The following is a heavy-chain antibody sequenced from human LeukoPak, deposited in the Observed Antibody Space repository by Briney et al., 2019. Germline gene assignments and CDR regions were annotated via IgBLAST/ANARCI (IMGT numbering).Heavy chain of an antibody. CDR2: FIPIFGTA. Sequence: ASVKVSCKASGGTFSSYAISWVRQAPGQGLEWMGGFIPIFGTANYAQKFQGRVTITTDESTSTAYMELSSLRSEDTAVYYCARGPQSRYYYYMDVWGKGTTVTVSS. J-gene: IGHJ6*03. CDR1: GGTFSSYA. V-gene: IGHV1-69*05. CDR3: ARGPQSRYYYYMDV.